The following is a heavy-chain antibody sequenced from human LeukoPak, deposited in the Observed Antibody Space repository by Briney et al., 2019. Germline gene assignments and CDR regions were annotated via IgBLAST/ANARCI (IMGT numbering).Heavy chain of an antibody. V-gene: IGHV3-66*01. J-gene: IGHJ4*02. Sequence: PGGSLRLSCAASGFTFSSYSMNWVRQAPGKGLEWVSVIYSGGSTYYADSVKGRFTISRDNSKNTLYLQMNSLRAEDTAVYYCARDKAPETGGMCYWGQGTLVTVSS. CDR2: IYSGGST. CDR3: ARDKAPETGGMCY. D-gene: IGHD7-27*01. CDR1: GFTFSSYS.